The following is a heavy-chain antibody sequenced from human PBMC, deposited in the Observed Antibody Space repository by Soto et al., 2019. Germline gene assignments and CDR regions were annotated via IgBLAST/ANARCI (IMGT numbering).Heavy chain of an antibody. D-gene: IGHD1-20*01. Sequence: GASVKVSCKASGYTFTSYGISWVRQAPGQGLEWMGWISAYNGNTNYAQKLQGRVTMTTDTSTSTAYMELRSLRSDDTAVYYCAREFGITGTTWIYYYYGMDVWGQGTTVTVSS. V-gene: IGHV1-18*01. CDR3: AREFGITGTTWIYYYYGMDV. J-gene: IGHJ6*02. CDR1: GYTFTSYG. CDR2: ISAYNGNT.